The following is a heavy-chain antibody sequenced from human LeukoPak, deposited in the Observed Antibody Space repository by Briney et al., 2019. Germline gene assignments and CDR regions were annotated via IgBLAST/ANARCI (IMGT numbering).Heavy chain of an antibody. D-gene: IGHD4-17*01. CDR1: GFTFSSYS. J-gene: IGHJ4*02. Sequence: TPGGSLRLSCAASGFTFSSYSMNWVRQAPGKGLEWVSSISSSSSYIYYADSVKGRFTISRDNAKNSLYLQMNSLRAEDTAVYYCARGPKGDYGEDYWGQGNLATVSS. CDR3: ARGPKGDYGEDY. CDR2: ISSSSSYI. V-gene: IGHV3-21*01.